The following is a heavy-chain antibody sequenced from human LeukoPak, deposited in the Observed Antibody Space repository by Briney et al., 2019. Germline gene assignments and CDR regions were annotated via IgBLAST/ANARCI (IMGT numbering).Heavy chain of an antibody. V-gene: IGHV1-2*02. Sequence: ASVKVSCKASVYTFTGYYMHWVRQAPGQGLEWMGWINPNSGEIHYAQKLQGRVTMPRDRSLSTVYMELSGLRYDGRAVYDCLRSDDYGDPYFDYWGQRTLVTVSS. J-gene: IGHJ4*02. CDR1: VYTFTGYY. CDR2: INPNSGEI. D-gene: IGHD4-17*01. CDR3: LRSDDYGDPYFDY.